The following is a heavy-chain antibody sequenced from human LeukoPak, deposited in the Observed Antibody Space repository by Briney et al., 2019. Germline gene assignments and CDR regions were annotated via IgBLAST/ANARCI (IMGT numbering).Heavy chain of an antibody. CDR1: GGSFSGYY. CDR3: ARGVLQLVRDAFDI. V-gene: IGHV4-34*01. J-gene: IGHJ3*02. Sequence: SETLSLTCAVYGGSFSGYYWSWIRQPPGKGLEWIGEINHSGSTNYNPSLKSRVTISVDTSKNQFSLKLSSVTAADTAVYYCARGVLQLVRDAFDIWGQGTMVTVSS. D-gene: IGHD6-13*01. CDR2: INHSGST.